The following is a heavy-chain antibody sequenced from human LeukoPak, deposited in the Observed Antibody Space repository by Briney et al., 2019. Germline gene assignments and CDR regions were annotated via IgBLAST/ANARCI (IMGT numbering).Heavy chain of an antibody. CDR3: AKVKGGYCSSTSCYGGLFDY. CDR1: GFTFDDYA. CDR2: ISGDGGST. V-gene: IGHV3-43*02. D-gene: IGHD2-2*01. J-gene: IGHJ4*02. Sequence: PGGSLRLSCAASGFTFDDYAMHWVRQAPGKGLEWVSLISGDGGSTYYADSVKGRFTISRDNSKNSLYLQMDSLRTEDTALYYCAKVKGGYCSSTSCYGGLFDYWGQGTLVTVSS.